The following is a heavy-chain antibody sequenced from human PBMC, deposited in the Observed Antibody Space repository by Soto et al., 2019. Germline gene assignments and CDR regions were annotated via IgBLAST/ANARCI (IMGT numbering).Heavy chain of an antibody. D-gene: IGHD3-9*01. CDR1: GFTFSNAW. CDR3: TTDQQRISPYDILTGPGV. J-gene: IGHJ6*02. V-gene: IGHV3-15*01. Sequence: GGSLRLSCAASGFTFSNAWMSGVRQAPGKGLEWVGRIKSKTDGGTTDYAAPVKGRFTISRDDSKNTLYLQMNSLKTEDTAVYYCTTDQQRISPYDILTGPGVWGQGTTVTVSS. CDR2: IKSKTDGGTT.